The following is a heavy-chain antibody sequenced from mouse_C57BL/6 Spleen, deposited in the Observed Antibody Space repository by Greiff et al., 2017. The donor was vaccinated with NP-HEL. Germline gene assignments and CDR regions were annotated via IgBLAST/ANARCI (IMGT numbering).Heavy chain of an antibody. Sequence: QVQLQQSGPELVKPGASVKISCKASGYSFTSYYIHWVKQRPGQGLEWIGWIYPGSGNTKYNEKFKGKATLTADTSSSTAYMQLSSLTSEDSAVYYCARSWDGGYFDVWGTGTTVTVSS. CDR1: GYSFTSYY. CDR2: IYPGSGNT. V-gene: IGHV1-66*01. D-gene: IGHD4-1*01. CDR3: ARSWDGGYFDV. J-gene: IGHJ1*03.